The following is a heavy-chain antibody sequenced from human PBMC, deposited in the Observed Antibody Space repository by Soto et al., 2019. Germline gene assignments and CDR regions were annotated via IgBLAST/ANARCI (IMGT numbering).Heavy chain of an antibody. CDR3: ARGLYSSSWSYYYGMDV. V-gene: IGHV3-13*01. J-gene: IGHJ6*02. Sequence: PGGSLRLSCAASGFTFSSYDMHWVRQATGKGLEWVSAIGTAGDTYYPGSVKGRFTISRENAKNSLYLQMNSLRAGDTAVYYCARGLYSSSWSYYYGMDVWGQGTTVTVSS. CDR1: GFTFSSYD. CDR2: IGTAGDT. D-gene: IGHD6-13*01.